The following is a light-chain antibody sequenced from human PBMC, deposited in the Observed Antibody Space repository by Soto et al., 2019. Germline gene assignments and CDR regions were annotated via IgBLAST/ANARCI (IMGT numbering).Light chain of an antibody. Sequence: QSVLTQPPSLSGAPGQRVTISCTGSSSNIGAGYDVHWYQQLPGTAPKLLIYGNSNRPSGVPDRCSGSKSGTSASLAITGLQAEDEADYYCQSYDSSLSGVVFGGGTKLTVL. CDR3: QSYDSSLSGVV. J-gene: IGLJ2*01. V-gene: IGLV1-40*01. CDR2: GNS. CDR1: SSNIGAGYD.